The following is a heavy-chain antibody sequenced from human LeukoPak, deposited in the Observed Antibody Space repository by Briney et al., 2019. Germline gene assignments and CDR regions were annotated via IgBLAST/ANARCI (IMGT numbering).Heavy chain of an antibody. CDR3: AGDQAAIFGAGYYYYMDV. CDR2: INWYGGCT. D-gene: IGHD3-3*01. CDR1: GFTFDDYG. V-gene: IGHV3-20*04. J-gene: IGHJ6*03. Sequence: PGGSLRLSCAASGFTFDDYGMSWVRHAPGKGLELVSRINWYGGCTGYADSVKGRFTIFSDNAKNSLYLQMNSLRAEDTALYYCAGDQAAIFGAGYYYYMDVWGKGTTVTVSS.